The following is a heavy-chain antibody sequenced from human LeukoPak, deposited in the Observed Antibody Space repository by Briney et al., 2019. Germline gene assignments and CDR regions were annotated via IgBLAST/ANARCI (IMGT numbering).Heavy chain of an antibody. J-gene: IGHJ6*02. CDR1: GVTLSSYA. Sequence: PGGSLRLSCAASGVTLSSYAMSWARQAPGKGLEWVSGISSSGSGGNTYYADSVKGRFTISRDSSKNTLFLHMNTLRAEDTAIYYCAKELEMATIFRNYYYGMDVWGQGTTVTVSS. CDR3: AKELEMATIFRNYYYGMDV. CDR2: ISSSGSGGNT. V-gene: IGHV3-23*01. D-gene: IGHD5-24*01.